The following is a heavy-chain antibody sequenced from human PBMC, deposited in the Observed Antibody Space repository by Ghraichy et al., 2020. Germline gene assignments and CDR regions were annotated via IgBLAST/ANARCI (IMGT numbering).Heavy chain of an antibody. CDR3: ARGTTVNTALDY. J-gene: IGHJ4*02. Sequence: GGSLRLSCAASGFTFSSYGMHWVRQAPGKGLEWVADIWYDGSNKYYADSVKGRFTISRDNSKNTLYLQMNSLRAEDTAVYYCARGTTVNTALDYWGQGTLVTVPS. CDR1: GFTFSSYG. V-gene: IGHV3-33*01. CDR2: IWYDGSNK. D-gene: IGHD4-17*01.